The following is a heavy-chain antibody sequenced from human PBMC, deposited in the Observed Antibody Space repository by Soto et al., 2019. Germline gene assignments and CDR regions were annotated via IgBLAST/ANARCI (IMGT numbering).Heavy chain of an antibody. J-gene: IGHJ5*02. CDR3: ARDPGYCSGGSCYVNWFDP. CDR1: GGSISSGGYY. CDR2: IYYSGST. D-gene: IGHD2-15*01. V-gene: IGHV4-31*03. Sequence: QVQLQESGPGLVKPSQTLSLTCTVSGGSISSGGYYWSWIRQHPGKGLEWIGYIYYSGSTYYNPALKSRVTISVDTSKNQFSLKLSSVTAADTAVYYCARDPGYCSGGSCYVNWFDPWGQGTLVTVSS.